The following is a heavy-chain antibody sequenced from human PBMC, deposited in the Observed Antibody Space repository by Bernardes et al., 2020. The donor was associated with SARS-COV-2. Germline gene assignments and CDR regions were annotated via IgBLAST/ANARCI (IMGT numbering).Heavy chain of an antibody. CDR1: GGTFSSYA. D-gene: IGHD4-17*01. CDR2: IIPIFGTT. CDR3: SRDWSYGDHVQSSLNAQPH. J-gene: IGHJ4*02. V-gene: IGHV1-69*13. Sequence: SVKVSCKASGGTFSSYAVSWVRQAPGQGLEWMGRIIPIFGTTNYAQKFQGRVTITADESTSTAYMELSSLRAEDTAVYYCSRDWSYGDHVQSSLNAQPHWGQGTLVTVSS.